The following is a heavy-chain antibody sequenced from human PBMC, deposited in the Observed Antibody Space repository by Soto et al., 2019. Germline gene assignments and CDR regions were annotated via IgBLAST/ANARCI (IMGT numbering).Heavy chain of an antibody. CDR2: ISSSSSYT. CDR3: ARSDCSGGSCYSDY. CDR1: GFTFSDYY. Sequence: PVGSLRLSCAASGFTFSDYYMSWIRQAPGKGLEWVSYISSSSSYTNYADSVKGRFTISRDNAKNSLYLQMNSLRAEDTAVYYCARSDCSGGSCYSDYWGQGTLVTVSS. V-gene: IGHV3-11*06. J-gene: IGHJ4*02. D-gene: IGHD2-15*01.